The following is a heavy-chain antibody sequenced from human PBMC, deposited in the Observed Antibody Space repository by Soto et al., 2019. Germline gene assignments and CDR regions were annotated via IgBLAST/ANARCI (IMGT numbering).Heavy chain of an antibody. CDR1: GGAISSYY. CDR3: ARHMGANWYLDL. D-gene: IGHD3-16*01. CDR2: IDYSGTT. V-gene: IGHV4-59*08. J-gene: IGHJ2*01. Sequence: QVQLQESGPGLVKPSEILSLTCTVSGGAISSYYWSWIRQPPGKGLEWIGYIDYSGTTNYNPSLKSRVTIPLATSKNQLSLRLSSVTAADTAVYYCARHMGANWYLDLWGRGTLVTVSS.